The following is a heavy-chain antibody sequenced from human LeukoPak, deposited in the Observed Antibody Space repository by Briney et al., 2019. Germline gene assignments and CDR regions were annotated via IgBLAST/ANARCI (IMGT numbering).Heavy chain of an antibody. CDR2: IYSGGST. J-gene: IGHJ6*03. Sequence: PAGGSLRLSCAASGFTVSSNYMSWVRQAPGKGLEWVSVIYSGGSTYYADSVKGRFTISRDNSKNTLYLQMNSLRAEDTAVYYCARDMYSSASDYYYCMDVWGKGTTVTVSS. CDR1: GFTVSSNY. CDR3: ARDMYSSASDYYYCMDV. V-gene: IGHV3-53*01. D-gene: IGHD6-19*01.